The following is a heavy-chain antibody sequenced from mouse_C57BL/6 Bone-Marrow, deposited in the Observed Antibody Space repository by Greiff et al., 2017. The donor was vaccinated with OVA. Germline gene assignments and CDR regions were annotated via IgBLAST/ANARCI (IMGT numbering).Heavy chain of an antibody. CDR1: GYTFTSYW. CDR3: ARPGPTYYAMDY. Sequence: QVQLKQPGAELVRPGSSVKLSCKASGYTFTSYWMHWVKQRPIQGLEWIGNIDPSDSETHYNQKFKDKATLTVDKSSSTAYMQLSSLTSEDSAVYYCARPGPTYYAMDYWGQGTSVTVSS. D-gene: IGHD3-3*01. J-gene: IGHJ4*01. V-gene: IGHV1-52*01. CDR2: IDPSDSET.